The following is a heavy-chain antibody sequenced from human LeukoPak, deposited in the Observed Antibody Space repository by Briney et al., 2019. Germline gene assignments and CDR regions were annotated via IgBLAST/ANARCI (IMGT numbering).Heavy chain of an antibody. J-gene: IGHJ6*02. CDR1: GGSFSGYY. CDR2: INHSGST. Sequence: SETLSLTCAVYGGSFSGYYWSWIRQPPGKGLEWIGVINHSGSTNYNPSLKSRVTISVDTSKNQFSLKLSSVTAADTAVYYCARGRGAGPALPYYYYGMDVWGQGTTVTVSS. CDR3: ARGRGAGPALPYYYYGMDV. V-gene: IGHV4-34*01. D-gene: IGHD1-26*01.